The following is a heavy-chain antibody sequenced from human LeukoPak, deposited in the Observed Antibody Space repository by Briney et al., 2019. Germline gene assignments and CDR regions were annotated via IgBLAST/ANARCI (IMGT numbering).Heavy chain of an antibody. V-gene: IGHV3-74*01. CDR3: ARGYYSASRIDY. CDR2: INSDGSTT. D-gene: IGHD2-2*01. J-gene: IGHJ4*02. Sequence: GGSLRLSCAASGLTFSSFWMHWVRRAPGKGLEWVSRINSDGSTTTYADSAKGRLTISRDNAKNTLYLQMNSLRAEDTAVYYCARGYYSASRIDYWGQGALVTISS. CDR1: GLTFSSFW.